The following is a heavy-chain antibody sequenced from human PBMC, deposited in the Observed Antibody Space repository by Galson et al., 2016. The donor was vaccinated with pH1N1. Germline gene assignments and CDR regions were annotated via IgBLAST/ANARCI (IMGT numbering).Heavy chain of an antibody. V-gene: IGHV3-23*01. CDR2: ISGSRLSA. J-gene: IGHJ4*02. Sequence: SLRLSCAASGFTFSSYAMNWVRQAPGKGLEWVPSISGSRLSAYYADSVKGRFTISRDNSKNTLYLQMNSLRAEDTAVYYCARRYFDYWGQGTLVSVSS. CDR3: ARRYFDY. CDR1: GFTFSSYA.